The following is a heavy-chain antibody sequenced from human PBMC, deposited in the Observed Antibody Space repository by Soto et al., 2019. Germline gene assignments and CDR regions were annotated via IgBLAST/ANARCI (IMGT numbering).Heavy chain of an antibody. Sequence: PGGSLRLSCAASGFTFSTYAMHWVRQAPGNTLEFVSAISSNGGSTYYANSVKGRFTISRDNSKNTLYLQMGSLRVEDMAVYYCARDQSGYFDWLSSYYGMDVWGQGTTVTVSS. CDR2: ISSNGGST. J-gene: IGHJ6*02. D-gene: IGHD3-9*01. V-gene: IGHV3-64*01. CDR1: GFTFSTYA. CDR3: ARDQSGYFDWLSSYYGMDV.